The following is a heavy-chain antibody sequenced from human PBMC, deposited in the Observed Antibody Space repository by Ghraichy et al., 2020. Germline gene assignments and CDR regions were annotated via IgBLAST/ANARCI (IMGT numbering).Heavy chain of an antibody. J-gene: IGHJ4*02. CDR1: GGSISSDGYY. V-gene: IGHV4-31*03. CDR3: ARGGYSDYSSFTY. Sequence: LSLTCNVSGGSISSDGYYWSWIRQHPGKGLEWIGYIYHSTSTYYNPSLKSRVTISVDTSANQFSLRLSSVTAADTAVYYCARGGYSDYSSFTYWGQGTLVTVSS. CDR2: IYHSTST. D-gene: IGHD5-12*01.